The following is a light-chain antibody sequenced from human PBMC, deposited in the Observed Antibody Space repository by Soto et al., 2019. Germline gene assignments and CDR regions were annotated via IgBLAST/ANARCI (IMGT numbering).Light chain of an antibody. CDR3: AAWDDSLNFYV. J-gene: IGLJ1*01. CDR2: YDD. CDR1: SSNIGNNA. Sequence: QSVLTQPPSVSEAPRQRVTISCSGSSSNIGNNAVSWYQQIPGTAPKLLIYYDDRLPSGVSDRFSGSKSGTSASLAISGLQSDDDADYYCAAWDDSLNFYVFGTGTKVTVL. V-gene: IGLV1-36*01.